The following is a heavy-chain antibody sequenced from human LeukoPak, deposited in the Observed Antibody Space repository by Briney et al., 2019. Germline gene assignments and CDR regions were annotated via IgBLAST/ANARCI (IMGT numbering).Heavy chain of an antibody. CDR1: GGSFSGYY. CDR3: ARVRRLLGDAFDI. Sequence: NPSETLSLTCAVYGGSFSGYYWSWIRQPPGKGLEWIGEINHSGSTNYNPSLKSRVTISVDTSKNQFSLKLSSVTAADTAVYYCARVRRLLGDAFDIWGQGTMVTVSS. D-gene: IGHD3-10*01. J-gene: IGHJ3*02. V-gene: IGHV4-34*01. CDR2: INHSGST.